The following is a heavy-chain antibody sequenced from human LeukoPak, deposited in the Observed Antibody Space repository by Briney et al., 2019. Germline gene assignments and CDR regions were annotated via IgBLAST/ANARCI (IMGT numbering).Heavy chain of an antibody. Sequence: SETLSLTCTVSGGSISSYYWSWIRQPPGKGLEWTGYIYYSGSTNYNPSLKSRVTISVDTSKNQFSLKLSSVTAADTAVYYCARLSYSTTDAFDIWGQGTMVTVSS. D-gene: IGHD1-26*01. CDR2: IYYSGST. V-gene: IGHV4-59*08. J-gene: IGHJ3*02. CDR3: ARLSYSTTDAFDI. CDR1: GGSISSYY.